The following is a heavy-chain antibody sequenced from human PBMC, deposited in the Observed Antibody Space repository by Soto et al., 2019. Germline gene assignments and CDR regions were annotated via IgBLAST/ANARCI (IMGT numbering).Heavy chain of an antibody. D-gene: IGHD1-1*01. Sequence: QVHLQESGPGLVAPSGTLSLTCTLSGGSVRTPDWWNWVRQSPDKGLDWIAEVHISGHSNYNPSRTSRVTGSIDSSKSPFYLNLNSVSAADTAIYYCARVREGCSANNCYFAPWGKGTQVTIS. V-gene: IGHV4-4*02. CDR2: VHISGHS. CDR1: GGSVRTPDW. J-gene: IGHJ5*01. CDR3: ARVREGCSANNCYFAP.